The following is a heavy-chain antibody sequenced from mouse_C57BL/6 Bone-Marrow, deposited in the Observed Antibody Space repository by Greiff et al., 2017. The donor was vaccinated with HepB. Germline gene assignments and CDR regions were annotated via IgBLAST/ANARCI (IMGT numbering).Heavy chain of an antibody. CDR3: ARQGWLLLDFDY. CDR1: GYTFTSYW. CDR2: IDPSDSYT. V-gene: IGHV1-69*01. Sequence: QVQLQQPGAELVMPGASVKLSCKASGYTFTSYWMHWVKQRPGQGLEWIGEIDPSDSYTNYNQKFKGKSTLTVDKSSSTAYMQLSSLTSEDSAVYYCARQGWLLLDFDYWGQGTTLTVSS. D-gene: IGHD2-3*01. J-gene: IGHJ2*01.